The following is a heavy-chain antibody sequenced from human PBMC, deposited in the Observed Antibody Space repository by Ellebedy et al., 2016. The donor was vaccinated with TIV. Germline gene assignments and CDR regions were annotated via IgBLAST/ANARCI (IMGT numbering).Heavy chain of an antibody. CDR2: IYSSGRT. D-gene: IGHD1-14*01. CDR3: ASKDHGYWYFDL. CDR1: GGSVSSANYY. J-gene: IGHJ2*01. Sequence: MPSETLSLTCTVSGGSVSSANYYRTWFRQPPGKGLEWIGYIYSSGRTDYKHSLKSRMAISVDTSKNQFSLKLSSVTAADTAVYYCASKDHGYWYFDLWGRGTLVTVSS. V-gene: IGHV4-61*01.